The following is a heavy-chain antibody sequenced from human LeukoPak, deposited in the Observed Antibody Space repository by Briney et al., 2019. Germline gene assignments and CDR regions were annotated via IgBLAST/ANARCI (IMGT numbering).Heavy chain of an antibody. D-gene: IGHD3-10*01. V-gene: IGHV1-46*01. CDR2: INTSGGST. CDR3: ARDHGSAYYRAPRH. Sequence: ASVKVSCKASGYIFTNYYMHWVRQAPGQGLEWMGIINTSGGSTTYAQKFQGRGTMTRYTSTSTVYMELSSLRSEDKAVYYCARDHGSAYYRAPRHWGQGTLVTVSS. CDR1: GYIFTNYY. J-gene: IGHJ4*02.